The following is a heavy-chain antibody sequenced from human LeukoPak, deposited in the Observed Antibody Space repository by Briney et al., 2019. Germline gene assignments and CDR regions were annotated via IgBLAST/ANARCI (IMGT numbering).Heavy chain of an antibody. CDR2: INHSGST. CDR1: GGSFSGYY. Sequence: SETLSLTCAVYGGSFSGYYWSWIRQPPGKGLEWIGEINHSGSTNYNPSLKSRVTISVDTSKNQFSLKLSSVTAADTVVYYCARSSGGNSDDAFDIWGQGTMVTVSS. V-gene: IGHV4-34*01. J-gene: IGHJ3*02. D-gene: IGHD4-23*01. CDR3: ARSSGGNSDDAFDI.